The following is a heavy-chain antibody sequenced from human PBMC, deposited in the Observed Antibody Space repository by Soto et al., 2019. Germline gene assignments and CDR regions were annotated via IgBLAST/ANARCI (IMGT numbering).Heavy chain of an antibody. CDR2: ISYDGITK. D-gene: IGHD2-2*03. V-gene: IGHV3-30*18. J-gene: IGHJ6*04. CDR3: AKGLDIVLVPGTIGPYYYYGVDV. CDR1: GFTFSSYG. Sequence: VQLVESGGGVVQPGRPLRLSCAASGFTFSSYGMNWVRQAPGKGLEWVALISYDGITKYYADSVKGRFTISRDNAKNTQYLQMNSLRPEDTAVYYCAKGLDIVLVPGTIGPYYYYGVDVWGKGTTVSVSS.